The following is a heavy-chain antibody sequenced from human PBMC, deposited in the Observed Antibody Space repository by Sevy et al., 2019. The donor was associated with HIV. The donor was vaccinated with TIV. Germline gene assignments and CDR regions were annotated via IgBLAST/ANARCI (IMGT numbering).Heavy chain of an antibody. J-gene: IGHJ5*02. CDR3: AKALVETEDKNEFDP. V-gene: IGHV3-30*04. CDR2: ISYDGRYK. CDR1: GFTFSSHA. D-gene: IGHD2-8*02. Sequence: GGSLRLSCAASGFTFSSHAMHWVRQAPGKGLEWVAVISYDGRYKYYADSVKGRFTISRDNSQNRLYLQMNSLRAEDTALYYCAKALVETEDKNEFDPWGQGTLVTVSS.